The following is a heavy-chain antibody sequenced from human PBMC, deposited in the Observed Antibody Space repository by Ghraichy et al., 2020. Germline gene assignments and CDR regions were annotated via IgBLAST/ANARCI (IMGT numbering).Heavy chain of an antibody. V-gene: IGHV1-8*01. J-gene: IGHJ4*02. D-gene: IGHD3-3*01. CDR3: ARLASNYDFGSGYPDY. CDR2: MNPNSGNT. Sequence: GWMNPNSGNTGYAQKFQGRVTMTRNTSISTAYMELSSLRSEDTAVYYCARLASNYDFGSGYPDYWGQGTLVTVSS.